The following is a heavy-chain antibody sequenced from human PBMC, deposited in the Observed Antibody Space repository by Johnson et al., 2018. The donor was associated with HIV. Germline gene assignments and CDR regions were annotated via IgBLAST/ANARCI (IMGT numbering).Heavy chain of an antibody. J-gene: IGHJ3*02. CDR1: GFTFTDAW. V-gene: IGHV3-15*01. D-gene: IGHD6-13*01. CDR2: IKSTGDGGTT. CDR3: ATRQQLVPGAFDI. Sequence: EKLVESGGGLVKPGGSLRLSCEASGFTFTDAWMTWLRQAPGKGLEWVGRIKSTGDGGTTDYAAPVKGRFMVSRDDSKDTLYLQMNSLRAEDTAVYYCATRQQLVPGAFDIWGQGTMVTVSS.